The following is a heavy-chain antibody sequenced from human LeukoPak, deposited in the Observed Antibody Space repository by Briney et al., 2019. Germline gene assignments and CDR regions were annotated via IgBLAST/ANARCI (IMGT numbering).Heavy chain of an antibody. CDR2: ISYDGSNK. V-gene: IGHV3-30-3*01. Sequence: PGRSLRLSCEASGSSFSNYAMHWVRQAPGKGLEWGAVISYDGSNKYYADSVKGRFTISRDNSKNTLYLQMNSLTAEDTAVYYCARSPYYDSSGYYDCWGQGTLVTVSS. CDR1: GSSFSNYA. D-gene: IGHD3-22*01. J-gene: IGHJ4*02. CDR3: ARSPYYDSSGYYDC.